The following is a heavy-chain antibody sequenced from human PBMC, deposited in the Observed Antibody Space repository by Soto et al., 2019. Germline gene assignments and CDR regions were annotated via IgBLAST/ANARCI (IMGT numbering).Heavy chain of an antibody. J-gene: IGHJ3*02. CDR2: IRSKANSYAT. D-gene: IGHD2-15*01. V-gene: IGHV3-73*01. CDR3: TSERPLYCSGGSCYPDAFDI. CDR1: GFTFSGSA. Sequence: GGSLRLSCAASGFTFSGSAMHWVRQASGKGLEWVGRIRSKANSYATAYAASVKGRFTISRDDSKNTAYLQMNSLKTEDTAVYYCTSERPLYCSGGSCYPDAFDIWGQGTMVTVSS.